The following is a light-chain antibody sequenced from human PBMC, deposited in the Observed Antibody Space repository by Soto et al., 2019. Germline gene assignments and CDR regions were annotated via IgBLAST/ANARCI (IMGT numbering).Light chain of an antibody. V-gene: IGKV3-15*01. Sequence: EIVMTQSPATLSVSPGESATLSCRASQSVRSNLVWYQQKPGQAPRLLIYGASTRATGIPARFSGSGSGTEFTLTISSLQSEDFAVYYCHQYNMWPPLIFGGGTKVEIK. J-gene: IGKJ4*01. CDR2: GAS. CDR1: QSVRSN. CDR3: HQYNMWPPLI.